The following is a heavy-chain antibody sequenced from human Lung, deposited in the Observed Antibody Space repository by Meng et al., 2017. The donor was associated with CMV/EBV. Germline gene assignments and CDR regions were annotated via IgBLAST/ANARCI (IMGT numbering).Heavy chain of an antibody. J-gene: IGHJ4*02. CDR3: ARGAESSSWYSPYDS. CDR1: GYKFTDYY. V-gene: IGHV1-2*02. D-gene: IGHD6-13*01. CDR2: LNPESGGT. Sequence: SXXVSXXTSGYKFTDYYLHWVRQAPGQGLEWMGWLNPESGGTNSAQKFKGRVTMTRDTSITEAYMELSGLTSDDTAVYFCARGAESSSWYSPYDSWGQGTXVTVSS.